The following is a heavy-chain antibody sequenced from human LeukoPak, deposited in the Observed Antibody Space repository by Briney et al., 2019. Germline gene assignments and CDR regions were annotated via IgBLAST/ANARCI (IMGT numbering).Heavy chain of an antibody. CDR1: GVSVSNFY. V-gene: IGHV4-4*07. J-gene: IGHJ4*02. CDR2: IYTSGST. CDR3: ARMGWGQQQLSTGAYFDY. D-gene: IGHD6-13*01. Sequence: SETLSLTCTVSGVSVSNFYWSWIRQPAGKGLEWIGRIYTSGSTNYNPSLRSRVTMSVDTSKNQLSLKLSSVTAADTAVYYCARMGWGQQQLSTGAYFDYWGQGTLVTVSS.